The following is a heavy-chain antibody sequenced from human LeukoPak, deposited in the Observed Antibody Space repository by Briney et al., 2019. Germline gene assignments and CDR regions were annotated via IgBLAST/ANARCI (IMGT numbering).Heavy chain of an antibody. CDR1: GYTFTGYY. Sequence: GASVKVSCKASGYTFTGYYMHWVRQAPGQGLEWMGWINPNSGGTNYAQKFQGRVTMTRDTSISTAYMELSRLRSDDTAVYYCARPNYRSIAARPGFDYWGQGTLVTVPS. V-gene: IGHV1-2*02. J-gene: IGHJ4*02. D-gene: IGHD6-6*01. CDR2: INPNSGGT. CDR3: ARPNYRSIAARPGFDY.